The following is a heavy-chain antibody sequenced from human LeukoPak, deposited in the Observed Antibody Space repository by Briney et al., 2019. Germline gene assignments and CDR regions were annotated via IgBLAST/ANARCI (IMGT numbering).Heavy chain of an antibody. J-gene: IGHJ4*02. Sequence: GGSLRLSCAASGFTFSSYAMSWVRQAPGKGLEWVSAISRNGGTTNYADSVKGRFTISRDNSKNTLYLQMNSLRAEDTAVYYCAKGNDFWSGYYYDYWGQGTLVTVSS. CDR1: GFTFSSYA. V-gene: IGHV3-23*01. D-gene: IGHD3-3*01. CDR3: AKGNDFWSGYYYDY. CDR2: ISRNGGTT.